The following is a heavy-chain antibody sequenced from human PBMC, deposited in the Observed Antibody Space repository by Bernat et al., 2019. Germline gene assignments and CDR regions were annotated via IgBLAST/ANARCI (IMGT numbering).Heavy chain of an antibody. CDR3: ARDQQQLVRGLYYYYGMDV. J-gene: IGHJ6*02. CDR1: GGSISSGGYY. CDR2: IYYSGST. D-gene: IGHD6-13*01. Sequence: QVQLQESGPGLVKPSQTLSLTCTVSGGSISSGGYYWSWIRQHPGKGLEWIGYIYYSGSTYYNPSLRSRVTISVDTSKNQLSLKLSSVTAADTAVYYCARDQQQLVRGLYYYYGMDVWGQGTTVTVSS. V-gene: IGHV4-31*03.